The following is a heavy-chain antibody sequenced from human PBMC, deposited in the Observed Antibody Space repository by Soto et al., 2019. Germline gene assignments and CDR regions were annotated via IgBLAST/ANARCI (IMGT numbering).Heavy chain of an antibody. Sequence: PGGSLTLSCVASGFSFTARTIRWVRHAPGKRLEWVSIIDGSSSYIYYENPRRSRFTTSRDNTKKSLFLQRSSLGAEDTAVYYCARDLGTGYYRYGMDVWGQGTTVTVSS. J-gene: IGHJ6*02. CDR1: GFSFTART. CDR3: ARDLGTGYYRYGMDV. CDR2: IDGSSSYI. D-gene: IGHD3-9*01. V-gene: IGHV3-21*01.